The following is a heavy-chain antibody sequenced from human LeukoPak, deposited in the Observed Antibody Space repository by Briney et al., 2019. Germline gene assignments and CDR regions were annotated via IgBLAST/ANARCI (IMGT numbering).Heavy chain of an antibody. J-gene: IGHJ4*02. CDR1: GGTFSSYA. CDR3: ARVGDSSGYNYLFDY. D-gene: IGHD3-22*01. CDR2: IIPIFGTA. V-gene: IGHV1-69*06. Sequence: GASVKVSCKASGGTFSSYAISWVRQAPGQGLEWMGGIIPIFGTANYAQKFQGRVTITADKSTSTAYMELSSLRSEDTAVYYCARVGDSSGYNYLFDYWGQGTLVTVSS.